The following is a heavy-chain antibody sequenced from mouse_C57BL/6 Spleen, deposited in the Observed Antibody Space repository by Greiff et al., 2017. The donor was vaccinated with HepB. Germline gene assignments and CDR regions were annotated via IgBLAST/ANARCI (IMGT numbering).Heavy chain of an antibody. J-gene: IGHJ3*01. Sequence: VQLKQSGAELVRPGASVKLSCTASGFNIKDDYMHWVKQRPEQGLEWIGWIDPENGDTEYASKFQGKATITADTSSNTAYLQLSSLTSEDTAVYYCTRDYYGSRGFAYWGQGTLVTVSA. CDR1: GFNIKDDY. D-gene: IGHD1-1*01. CDR2: IDPENGDT. CDR3: TRDYYGSRGFAY. V-gene: IGHV14-4*01.